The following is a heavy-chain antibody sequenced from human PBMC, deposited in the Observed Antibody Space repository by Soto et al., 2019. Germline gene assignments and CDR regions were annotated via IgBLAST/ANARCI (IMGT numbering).Heavy chain of an antibody. J-gene: IGHJ6*02. V-gene: IGHV4-30-4*01. CDR1: GGSISSGDYY. Sequence: RSLTCTVSGGSISSGDYYWSWIRQPPGKGLEWLGYFYYSGSTYYNPSLKSRVTISVDTSKNQFSLKLSSVTAADTAVYYCAREDQGITGTTRNYGMDVWGQGTTVTVSS. CDR2: FYYSGST. CDR3: AREDQGITGTTRNYGMDV. D-gene: IGHD1-20*01.